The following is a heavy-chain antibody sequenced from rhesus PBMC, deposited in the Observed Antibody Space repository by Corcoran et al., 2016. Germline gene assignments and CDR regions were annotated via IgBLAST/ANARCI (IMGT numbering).Heavy chain of an antibody. CDR3: ARQGYTDHLGGLDS. J-gene: IGHJ6*01. V-gene: IGHV4-143*01. D-gene: IGHD2-39*02. CDR2: VFSITART. Sequence: QVQLQESGPGLVTPSQTLSLPCPVSGGSLSGSYNCNCIRQSLGKGLEWFGAVFSITARTNYNPSLNGRVTISKDTSKNQCSLRLTSVTAADTAVYYCARQGYTDHLGGLDSWGQGVVVTVSS. CDR1: GGSLSGSYN.